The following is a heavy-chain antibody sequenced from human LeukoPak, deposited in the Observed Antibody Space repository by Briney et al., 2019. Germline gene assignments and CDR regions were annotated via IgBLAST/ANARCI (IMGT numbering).Heavy chain of an antibody. CDR1: GFTFSSYA. D-gene: IGHD3-3*01. Sequence: GGSLRLSCAASGFTFSSYAMSWVRQPPGKGLEWVSAISGSGGSTYYADSVKGRFTISRDNSKNTLYLQMNSLRAEDTAVYYCAKLVPSDDFWSGYLGWFDPWGQGTLVTVSS. CDR2: ISGSGGST. V-gene: IGHV3-23*01. J-gene: IGHJ5*02. CDR3: AKLVPSDDFWSGYLGWFDP.